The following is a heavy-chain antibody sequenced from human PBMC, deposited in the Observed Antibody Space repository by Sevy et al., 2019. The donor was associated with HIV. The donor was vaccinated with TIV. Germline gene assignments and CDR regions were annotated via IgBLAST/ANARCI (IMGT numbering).Heavy chain of an antibody. J-gene: IGHJ6*02. CDR1: GFTFSSYW. CDR3: ARDGVYYGMDV. D-gene: IGHD3-10*01. Sequence: GGSLRLSCAASGFTFSSYWMSWVRQAPGKGLEWVANTRHDETAKYYVDSVKGRFTVSRDNSKNTVFLQMNSLTPDDTGTYYCARDGVYYGMDVWGLGTTVTVSS. CDR2: TRHDETAK. V-gene: IGHV3-7*03.